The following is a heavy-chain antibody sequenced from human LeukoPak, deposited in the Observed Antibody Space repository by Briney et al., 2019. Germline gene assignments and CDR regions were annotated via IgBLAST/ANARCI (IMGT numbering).Heavy chain of an antibody. D-gene: IGHD2-8*01. CDR3: ARESAGVYVPEYYFDY. J-gene: IGHJ4*02. CDR2: INAGNGNT. CDR1: GYTFTSYA. V-gene: IGHV1-3*03. Sequence: ASVKVSCKASGYTFTSYAMHWVRQAPGQRLERMGWINAGNGNTKYSQEFQGRVTITRDTSASTAYMELSSLRSEDMAVYYCARESAGVYVPEYYFDYWGQGTLVTVSS.